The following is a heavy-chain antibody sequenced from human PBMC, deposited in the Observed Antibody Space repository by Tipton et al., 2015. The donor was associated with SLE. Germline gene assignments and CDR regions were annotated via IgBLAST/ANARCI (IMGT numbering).Heavy chain of an antibody. Sequence: LRLSCTVSGDSISSYYWSWIRQPPGKGLEWIGYIYYSGSTNYNPSLKSRVTISVDTSKKQFSLKLSSVTAADTAVYYCARHLWNSYGFYYYGMDVWGQGP. D-gene: IGHD5-18*01. J-gene: IGHJ6*02. CDR3: ARHLWNSYGFYYYGMDV. CDR2: IYYSGST. V-gene: IGHV4-59*08. CDR1: GDSISSYY.